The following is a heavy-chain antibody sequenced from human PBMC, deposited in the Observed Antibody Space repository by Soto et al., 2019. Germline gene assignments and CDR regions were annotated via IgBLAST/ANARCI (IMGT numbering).Heavy chain of an antibody. CDR3: ARHWGRKVFDY. D-gene: IGHD3-16*01. V-gene: IGHV4-39*01. Sequence: QLQLQESGPGLVKPSETLSLTCTVSGGSISSSSYYWGWIRQPPGKGLEWIGSFYYSGSTYYNPSLKSPVTISVATSKNQFSLKLSSVTAADTAVYYCARHWGRKVFDYWGQGTLVTVSS. CDR1: GGSISSSSYY. J-gene: IGHJ4*02. CDR2: FYYSGST.